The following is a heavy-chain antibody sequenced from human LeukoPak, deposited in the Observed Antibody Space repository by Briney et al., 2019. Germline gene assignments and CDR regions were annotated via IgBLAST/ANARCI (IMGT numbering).Heavy chain of an antibody. CDR2: IYYSGST. J-gene: IGHJ5*02. D-gene: IGHD2-2*01. Sequence: SETLSLTCTVSGGSISSYYWSWIRQPPGKGLEWIGYIYYSGSTNYNPSLKSRVTISVDTSKNQFSLQLNSVTPEDTAVYYCARELCSSTSCYQGFGWWFDPWGQGTLVTVSS. CDR3: ARELCSSTSCYQGFGWWFDP. V-gene: IGHV4-59*12. CDR1: GGSISSYY.